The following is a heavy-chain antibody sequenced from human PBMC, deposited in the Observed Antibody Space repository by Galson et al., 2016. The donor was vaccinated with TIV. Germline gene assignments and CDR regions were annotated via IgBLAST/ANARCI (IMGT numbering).Heavy chain of an antibody. CDR2: IYYTGST. J-gene: IGHJ6*03. CDR1: GASVNTYY. CDR3: ARDKSGYYRVDHFYYYMDV. D-gene: IGHD3-3*01. V-gene: IGHV4-59*02. Sequence: SETLSLTCTVSGASVNTYYWSWIRQPPGKGLEWIGHIYYTGSTDYNPSLKIRVTLSVDRSKSHFSLDLRSVTAADTAVYFCARDKSGYYRVDHFYYYMDVWGKGTTVIVSS.